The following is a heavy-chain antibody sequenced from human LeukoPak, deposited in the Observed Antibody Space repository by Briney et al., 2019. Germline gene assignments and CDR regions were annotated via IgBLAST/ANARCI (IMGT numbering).Heavy chain of an antibody. D-gene: IGHD6-13*01. V-gene: IGHV3-11*01. CDR2: ISSSGSTI. Sequence: GGSLRLSCAASGFTFSDYYMSWIRQAPGKGLEWVSYISSSGSTIYYADSVKGRFTISRDNAKNSLYLQMNSLRAEDTAVYYCARDRSRATVIAAAGRCFDYWGQGTLVTVSS. CDR1: GFTFSDYY. J-gene: IGHJ4*02. CDR3: ARDRSRATVIAAAGRCFDY.